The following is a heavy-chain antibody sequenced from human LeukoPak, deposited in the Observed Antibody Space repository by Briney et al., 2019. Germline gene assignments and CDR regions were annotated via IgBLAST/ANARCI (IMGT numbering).Heavy chain of an antibody. J-gene: IGHJ4*02. CDR2: ISYDGSNK. Sequence: GGSLRLSCAASGFTFSNYGMHWVRQAPGKGLEWVAVISYDGSNKYYADSVKGRFTISRDNSKNTLYLQMNSLRAEDTAVYYCAKALKQQLAFDYWGQGTLVTVSS. D-gene: IGHD6-13*01. V-gene: IGHV3-30*18. CDR1: GFTFSNYG. CDR3: AKALKQQLAFDY.